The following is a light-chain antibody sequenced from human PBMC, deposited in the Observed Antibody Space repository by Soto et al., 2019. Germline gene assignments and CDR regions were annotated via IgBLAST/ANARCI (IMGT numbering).Light chain of an antibody. CDR2: KNN. J-gene: IGLJ3*02. CDR3: AAWDGGLSGPV. CDR1: SSNIGSNH. V-gene: IGLV1-47*01. Sequence: QSVLTQPPSASAPPGQRVTISCSGTSSNIGSNHVSWYQHLPGTAPKLLIYKNNQRPSGVPDRFSGSKSGTSASLAISGLRSQDEADYYCAAWDGGLSGPVFGGGTKLTVL.